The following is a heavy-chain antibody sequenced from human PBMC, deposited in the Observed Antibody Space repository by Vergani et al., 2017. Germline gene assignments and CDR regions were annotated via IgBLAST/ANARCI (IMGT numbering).Heavy chain of an antibody. CDR1: GGSFTSYH. V-gene: IGHV4-34*01. Sequence: QVQLQQWGGGLLKPSETLSLTCVVNGGSFTSYHWTWIRQSPGEGLEWVGDIDHTGRPDYNPSLKSRLTMSLDKSRNKFSLTLNFVTATDTAIYCCARVNTETNGHLYYYYYMDVWGQGTAVTVS. D-gene: IGHD4-11*01. J-gene: IGHJ6*03. CDR2: IDHTGRP. CDR3: ARVNTETNGHLYYYYYMDV.